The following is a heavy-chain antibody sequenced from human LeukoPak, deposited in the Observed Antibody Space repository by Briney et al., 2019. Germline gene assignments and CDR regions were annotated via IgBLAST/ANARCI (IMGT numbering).Heavy chain of an antibody. V-gene: IGHV4-34*01. Sequence: PSETLSLNCAVYGGSFSGYYWSWIRQPPGKGLEWIGEINHSGSTNYNPSLKSRVIISVDTSKNHFSLKLNSVTAADTAVYHCARQQGDYVDYWGQGTLVTVSS. CDR1: GGSFSGYY. CDR3: ARQQGDYVDY. CDR2: INHSGST. J-gene: IGHJ4*02. D-gene: IGHD6-13*01.